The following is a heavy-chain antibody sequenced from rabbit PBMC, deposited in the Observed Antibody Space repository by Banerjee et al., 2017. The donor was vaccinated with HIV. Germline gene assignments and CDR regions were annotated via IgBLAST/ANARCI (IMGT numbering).Heavy chain of an antibody. CDR1: GFSFSSGYY. D-gene: IGHD4-1*01. CDR3: ARDLAGVIGWNFDL. Sequence: QQLVESGGGLVKPGASLTLTCKASGFSFSSGYYMSWVRQAPGKGLEWIACINTSSGNTVYASWAKGRFTISRTSTTVDLHMTSLTAADTATYFCARDLAGVIGWNFDLWGQGTLVTVS. CDR2: INTSSGNT. J-gene: IGHJ4*01. V-gene: IGHV1S40*01.